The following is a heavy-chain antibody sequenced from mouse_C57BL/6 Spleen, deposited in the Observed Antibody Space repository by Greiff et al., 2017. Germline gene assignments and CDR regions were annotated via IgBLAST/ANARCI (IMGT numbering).Heavy chain of an antibody. V-gene: IGHV1-54*01. Sequence: VQLQQSGAELVRPGTSVKVSCKASGYAFTNYLIEWVKQRPGQGLEWIGVINPGSGGTNYNEKFKGKATLTADKSSSTAYMQLSSLTSEDSAVYFCARRGDDGNYFDYWGQGTTLTVSS. CDR3: ARRGDDGNYFDY. CDR1: GYAFTNYL. CDR2: INPGSGGT. D-gene: IGHD2-3*01. J-gene: IGHJ2*01.